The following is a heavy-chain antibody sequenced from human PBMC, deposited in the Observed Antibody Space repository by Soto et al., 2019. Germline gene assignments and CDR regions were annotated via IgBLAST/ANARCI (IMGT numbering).Heavy chain of an antibody. CDR1: GGSFSGYY. Sequence: SETLSLTCAVYGGSFSGYYWSWIRQPPGKGLEWIGEINHSGSTNYNPSLKSRVTISVDTSKNQFSLKLSSVTAADTAVYYCARSSSSDAFDIWGQGTMVTVSS. CDR2: INHSGST. J-gene: IGHJ3*02. D-gene: IGHD6-6*01. V-gene: IGHV4-34*01. CDR3: ARSSSSDAFDI.